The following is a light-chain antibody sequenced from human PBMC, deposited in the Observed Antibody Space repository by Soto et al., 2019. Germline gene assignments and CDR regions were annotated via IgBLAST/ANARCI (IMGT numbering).Light chain of an antibody. CDR3: QQANSFPLT. Sequence: DIQMTQSPSSLSASVGDRVTITCQASQDIGNFLTWYQQKPGRAPVLLIYDAANLATGVPPRFSGSGSGRDFTLTISSLQPEDFATYYCQQANSFPLTFGGGTKVDIK. CDR1: QDIGNF. CDR2: DAA. J-gene: IGKJ4*01. V-gene: IGKV1-33*01.